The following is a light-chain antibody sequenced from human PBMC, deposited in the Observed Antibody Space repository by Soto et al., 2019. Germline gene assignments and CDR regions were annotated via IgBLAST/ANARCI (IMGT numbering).Light chain of an antibody. CDR1: SSNIGAGYD. CDR2: GNS. Sequence: QAVVTQQPSVSAAPGQRVTLSCTGSSSNIGAGYDVHWYQQLPGTAPKLLIYGNSNRPSGVPDRFSGSKSGTSASLAITGLQAEDEADYYCQSYDSSLFWVFGEGTKLTVL. CDR3: QSYDSSLFWV. J-gene: IGLJ3*02. V-gene: IGLV1-40*01.